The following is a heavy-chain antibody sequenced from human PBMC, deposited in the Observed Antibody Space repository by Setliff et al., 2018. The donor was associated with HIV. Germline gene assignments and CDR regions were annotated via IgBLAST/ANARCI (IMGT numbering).Heavy chain of an antibody. Sequence: LSLTCAVYGGSFSGYYWSWIRQPPGKGLEWIGEINHSGSTNYNPSLKSRVTISVDTSKNQFSLNLSSVTAADTAVYYCARDRYAGEIDYWGQGTLVTVSS. D-gene: IGHD3-10*01. CDR3: ARDRYAGEIDY. CDR2: INHSGST. CDR1: GGSFSGYY. V-gene: IGHV4-34*01. J-gene: IGHJ4*02.